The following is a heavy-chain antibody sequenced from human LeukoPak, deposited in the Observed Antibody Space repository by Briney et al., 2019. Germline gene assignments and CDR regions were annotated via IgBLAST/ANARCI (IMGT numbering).Heavy chain of an antibody. J-gene: IGHJ4*02. CDR3: ARGGPSDYYDSSGYQIDY. V-gene: IGHV4-59*12. Sequence: PSETLSLTCTVSGGSISSYYWSWIRQPPGKGLEWIGYIYYSGSTNYNPSLKSRVTMSVDTSKNQFSLKLSSVTAADTAVYYCARGGPSDYYDSSGYQIDYWGQGTLVTVSS. CDR1: GGSISSYY. CDR2: IYYSGST. D-gene: IGHD3-22*01.